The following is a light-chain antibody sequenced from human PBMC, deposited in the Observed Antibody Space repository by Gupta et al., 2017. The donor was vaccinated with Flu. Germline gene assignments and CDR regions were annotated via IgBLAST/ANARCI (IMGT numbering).Light chain of an antibody. CDR2: EVS. V-gene: IGLV2-8*01. Sequence: TSSDVGGYNYVSWYQQHPGKAPKLMIYEVSKRPSGVPDRFSGSKSGNTASLTVSGLQAEDETDYYCCSYAGDNNWVFGGGTKLTVL. CDR1: SSDVGGYNY. CDR3: CSYAGDNNWV. J-gene: IGLJ3*02.